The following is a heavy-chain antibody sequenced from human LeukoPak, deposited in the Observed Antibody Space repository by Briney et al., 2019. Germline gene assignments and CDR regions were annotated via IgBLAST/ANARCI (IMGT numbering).Heavy chain of an antibody. Sequence: ASVKVSCKASGYTFTSYGISWVRQAPGQGLEWMGWISAYNGHTNYAQKLQGRVTMTTDTSTSTAYMELRSLRSDDTAVYYCARGVKAAAGYYYYYYMDVWGKGTTVTVSS. V-gene: IGHV1-18*01. D-gene: IGHD6-13*01. CDR3: ARGVKAAAGYYYYYYMDV. J-gene: IGHJ6*03. CDR1: GYTFTSYG. CDR2: ISAYNGHT.